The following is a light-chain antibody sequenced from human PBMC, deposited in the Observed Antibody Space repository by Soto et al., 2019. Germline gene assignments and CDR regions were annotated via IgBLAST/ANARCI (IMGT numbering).Light chain of an antibody. Sequence: DIQMTQSPSSLSASVGDRVTITCQASQDISNYLNWYQQKPGKAPKLLIYDASNLETGVPSRFSGSGSGEDFTFTISSLQPEDIATYYCQQYDNLPTFGQGTKVEIK. CDR3: QQYDNLPT. CDR1: QDISNY. J-gene: IGKJ1*01. CDR2: DAS. V-gene: IGKV1-33*01.